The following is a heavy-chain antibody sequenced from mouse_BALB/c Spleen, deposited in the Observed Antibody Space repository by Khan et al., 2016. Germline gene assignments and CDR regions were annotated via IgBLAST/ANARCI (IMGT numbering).Heavy chain of an antibody. CDR2: INTYTGEP. V-gene: IGHV9-3-1*01. D-gene: IGHD2-4*01. Sequence: QIQLVQSGPELKKPGETVKISCKASGYTFTNYGMNWVKQAPGKGLKWMGWINTYTGEPTYADDFKGRFAFSLETSANTAYLQINNLKNEDTATYFCARRSNYYDYDGFAYWGQGTLVTVSA. CDR3: ARRSNYYDYDGFAY. J-gene: IGHJ3*01. CDR1: GYTFTNYG.